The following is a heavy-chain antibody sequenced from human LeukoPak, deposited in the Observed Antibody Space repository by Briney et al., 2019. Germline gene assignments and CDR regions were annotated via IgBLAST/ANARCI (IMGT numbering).Heavy chain of an antibody. CDR2: INPSGGST. CDR1: GGTFSSYA. D-gene: IGHD3-22*01. V-gene: IGHV1-46*01. CDR3: ARGVIGYYDSSGYLRAEYFQH. Sequence: GASVKVSCKASGGTFSSYAISWVRQAPGQGLEWMGIINPSGGSTSYAQKFQGRVTMTRDMSTSTVYMELSSLRSEDTAVYYCARGVIGYYDSSGYLRAEYFQHWGQGTLVTVSS. J-gene: IGHJ1*01.